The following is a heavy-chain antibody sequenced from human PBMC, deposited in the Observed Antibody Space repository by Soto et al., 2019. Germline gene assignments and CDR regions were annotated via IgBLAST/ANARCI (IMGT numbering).Heavy chain of an antibody. Sequence: GGSLRLSCAASGFTFSSYAMSWVRQAPGKGLEWVSAISGSGDSTYYADSVKGRFTISRDNSKNTLYLQMNSLRAEDTAVYYCAKAGLPITMIVVVIPFDYWGQGTLVTVSS. V-gene: IGHV3-23*01. J-gene: IGHJ4*02. D-gene: IGHD3-22*01. CDR1: GFTFSSYA. CDR2: ISGSGDST. CDR3: AKAGLPITMIVVVIPFDY.